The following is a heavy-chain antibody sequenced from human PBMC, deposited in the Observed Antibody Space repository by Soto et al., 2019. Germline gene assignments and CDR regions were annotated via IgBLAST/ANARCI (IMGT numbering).Heavy chain of an antibody. D-gene: IGHD1-26*01. CDR3: ARQGDGDNRPPYYYYSMDV. CDR1: GYSFTSYW. V-gene: IGHV5-51*01. Sequence: GESLKISCKGSGYSFTSYWIGWVRQMPGKGLEWMGIIYPGDSDTRYSPSFQGQVTISADKSISTAYLPWSSLKASDTAMYYCARQGDGDNRPPYYYYSMDVWGEGTTGTVSS. J-gene: IGHJ6*04. CDR2: IYPGDSDT.